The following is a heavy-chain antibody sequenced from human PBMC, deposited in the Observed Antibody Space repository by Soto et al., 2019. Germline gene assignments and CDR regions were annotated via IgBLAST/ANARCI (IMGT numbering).Heavy chain of an antibody. CDR3: ATTQYSSGATNWFDP. CDR1: GGSFSGYY. V-gene: IGHV4-34*01. D-gene: IGHD6-19*01. CDR2: INHSGST. J-gene: IGHJ5*02. Sequence: SETLSLTCAVYGGSFSGYYWSWIRQPPGKGLEWIGEINHSGSTNYNPSLKSRVTISVDTSKNQFSLKLSSVTAADTAVYYCATTQYSSGATNWFDPWGQGTLVTVSS.